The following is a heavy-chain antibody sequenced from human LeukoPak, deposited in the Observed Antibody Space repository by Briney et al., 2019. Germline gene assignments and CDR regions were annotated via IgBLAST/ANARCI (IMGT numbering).Heavy chain of an antibody. CDR2: INTNSGNT. CDR1: GYTLTGYY. D-gene: IGHD3-22*01. V-gene: IGHV1-8*02. J-gene: IGHJ3*02. Sequence: GASVKVSCKASGYTLTGYYMHWVRQAPGQGLEWMGWINTNSGNTGYAQKFQGRVTMTRNTSISTAYMELSRLRSEDTAVYYCARGGALGNRYYDSSGYWFGAFDIWGQGTMVTVSS. CDR3: ARGGALGNRYYDSSGYWFGAFDI.